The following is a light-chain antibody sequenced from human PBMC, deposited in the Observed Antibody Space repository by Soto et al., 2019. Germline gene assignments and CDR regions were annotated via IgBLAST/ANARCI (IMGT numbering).Light chain of an antibody. CDR3: HQYHHWPPSFT. J-gene: IGKJ3*01. CDR2: AAS. Sequence: RVMTQSPVTLSVSPGERVTLSCRASQAISNNLAWYQHKPGQAPRLLIYAASTRATGIPARFSGSGSGTDFTLTISSLQSEDFAVYYCHQYHHWPPSFTFGPGTKVDIK. CDR1: QAISNN. V-gene: IGKV3-15*01.